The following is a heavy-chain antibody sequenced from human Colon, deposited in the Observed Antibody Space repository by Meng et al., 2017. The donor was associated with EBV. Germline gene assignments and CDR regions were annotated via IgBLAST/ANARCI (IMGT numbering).Heavy chain of an antibody. CDR3: ARGGGVIKGLVTWFDP. D-gene: IGHD2-8*01. J-gene: IGHJ5*02. Sequence: HGQLPQWGAGRVQPSETLSLTCGVYGGSLSGYYWSWIRQTPGKGLEWIGEINHSGTINYNPSLRSRVTISVDRSNNQFSLRLSSVTAADTAVYYCARGGGVIKGLVTWFDPWGQGTLVTVPS. CDR1: GGSLSGYY. V-gene: IGHV4-34*01. CDR2: INHSGTI.